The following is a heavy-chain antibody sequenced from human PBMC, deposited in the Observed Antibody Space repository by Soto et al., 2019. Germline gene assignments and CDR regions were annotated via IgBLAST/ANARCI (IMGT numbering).Heavy chain of an antibody. CDR2: IKQDGSEK. J-gene: IGHJ4*02. Sequence: EVQLVESGGGLVQPGGSLRLSCAASGFTFSSYWMSWVRQAPGKGLEWVANIKQDGSEKYYVDSVKGRFTISRDNAKNSLYLQMNSLRAEDTAVYYCARDLKDSVGFGESEFDYWGQGTLVTVSS. D-gene: IGHD3-10*01. CDR1: GFTFSSYW. CDR3: ARDLKDSVGFGESEFDY. V-gene: IGHV3-7*03.